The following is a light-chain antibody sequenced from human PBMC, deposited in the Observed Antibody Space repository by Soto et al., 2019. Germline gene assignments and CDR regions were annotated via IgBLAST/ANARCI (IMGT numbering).Light chain of an antibody. J-gene: IGKJ3*01. CDR3: LQDESYPLT. CDR1: QAIRDD. Sequence: AIQMTQSPSSLSASVGDRVTITCRASQAIRDDLGWYQQKPGKAPKSLIYGASHLHSGVPSRLSGSGYDTDFTLTISSLQPEDFATYYCLQDESYPLTFGPGTQVDIK. CDR2: GAS. V-gene: IGKV1-6*01.